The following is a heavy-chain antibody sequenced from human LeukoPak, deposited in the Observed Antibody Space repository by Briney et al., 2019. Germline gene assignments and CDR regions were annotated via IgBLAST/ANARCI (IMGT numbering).Heavy chain of an antibody. V-gene: IGHV3-30*02. Sequence: GGSLRLSRAASGFTFSSYGMHWVRQAPGKGLEWVAFIRYDGSNKYYADSVKGRFTISRDNSKNTLYLQMNSLRAEDTAVYYCAKAGLGIRGKFDYWGQGTLVTVSS. CDR3: AKAGLGIRGKFDY. J-gene: IGHJ4*02. D-gene: IGHD7-27*01. CDR1: GFTFSSYG. CDR2: IRYDGSNK.